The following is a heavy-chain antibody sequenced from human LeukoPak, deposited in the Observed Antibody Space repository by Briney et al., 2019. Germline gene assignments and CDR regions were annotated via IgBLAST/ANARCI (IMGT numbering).Heavy chain of an antibody. Sequence: PSETLSLTCTVSGGSISSSSYYWGWIRQPPGKGLEWIGEIYHSGSTNYNPSLKSRVTISVDKSKNQFSLKLSSVTAADTAVYYCARGGDMVRGVSLFDYWGQGTLVTVSS. CDR3: ARGGDMVRGVSLFDY. V-gene: IGHV4-39*07. CDR2: IYHSGST. D-gene: IGHD3-10*01. J-gene: IGHJ4*02. CDR1: GGSISSSSYY.